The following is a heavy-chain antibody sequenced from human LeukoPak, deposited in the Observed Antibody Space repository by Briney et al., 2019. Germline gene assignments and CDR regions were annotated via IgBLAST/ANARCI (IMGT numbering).Heavy chain of an antibody. CDR3: AKGRGVIISSPFDY. Sequence: PGRSLRLSCAASGFTFDDYAMHWVRQAPGKGLEWVSGISWNSGTIGYADSVKGRFTISRDNAKNSLYLQMSSLRAEDMALYYCAKGRGVIISSPFDYWGQGTLVTVSS. V-gene: IGHV3-9*03. CDR2: ISWNSGTI. J-gene: IGHJ4*02. D-gene: IGHD3-10*01. CDR1: GFTFDDYA.